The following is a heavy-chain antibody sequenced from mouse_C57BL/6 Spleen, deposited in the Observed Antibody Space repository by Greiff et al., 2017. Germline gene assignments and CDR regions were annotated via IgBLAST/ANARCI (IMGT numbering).Heavy chain of an antibody. V-gene: IGHV5-17*01. D-gene: IGHD2-3*01. J-gene: IGHJ1*03. CDR2: ISSGSSTI. Sequence: EVKVVESGGGLVKPGGSLKPSCAASGFTFSDYGMHWVRQAPEKGLEWVAYISSGSSTIYYADTVKGRFTISRDNAKNTLFLQMTSLRSEDTAMYYCARVYDGYYVYFDVWGTGTTVTVSS. CDR1: GFTFSDYG. CDR3: ARVYDGYYVYFDV.